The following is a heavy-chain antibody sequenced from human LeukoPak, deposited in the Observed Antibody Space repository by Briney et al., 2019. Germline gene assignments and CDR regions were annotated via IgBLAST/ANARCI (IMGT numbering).Heavy chain of an antibody. CDR3: ARGRHSGSYRYNWFDP. D-gene: IGHD1-26*01. J-gene: IGHJ5*02. V-gene: IGHV1-8*01. CDR2: MNPNSGNT. Sequence: ASVKVSCKASGYTFTSYDINWVRQATGQGLEWMGWMNPNSGNTGYAQKFQGRVTMTRNTSISTAYMELSSLRSEDTAVYYCARGRHSGSYRYNWFDPWGQGTLVTVSS. CDR1: GYTFTSYD.